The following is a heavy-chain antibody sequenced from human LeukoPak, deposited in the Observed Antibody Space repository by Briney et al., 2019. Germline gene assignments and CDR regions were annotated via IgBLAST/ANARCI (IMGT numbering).Heavy chain of an antibody. D-gene: IGHD6-19*01. CDR2: ISGSGGST. V-gene: IGHV3-23*01. CDR3: AKVKARIAVAGNDY. J-gene: IGHJ4*02. CDR1: GFTFSSYW. Sequence: GGSLRLSCAASGFTFSSYWMSWVRQAPGKGLEWVSAISGSGGSTYYADSVKGRFTISRDNSKNTLYLQMNSLRAEDTAVYYCAKVKARIAVAGNDYWGQGTLVTVSS.